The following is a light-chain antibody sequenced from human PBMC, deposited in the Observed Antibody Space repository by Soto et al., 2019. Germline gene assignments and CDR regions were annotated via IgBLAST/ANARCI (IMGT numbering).Light chain of an antibody. V-gene: IGLV1-44*01. CDR2: SNN. CDR3: AAWDASLGGFYV. J-gene: IGLJ1*01. CDR1: RSSIGSNT. Sequence: QSVLTQPPSASGTPGQRVTISCSGSRSSIGSNTLNWYQHLPGSAPKLLIYSNNHRPSGVPDRFSASKAGASASLATSGLQYEDEGDYYCAAWDASLGGFYVFGSGTKVTVL.